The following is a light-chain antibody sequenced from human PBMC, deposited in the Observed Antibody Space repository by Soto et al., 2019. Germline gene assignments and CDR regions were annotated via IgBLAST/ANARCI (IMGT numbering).Light chain of an antibody. V-gene: IGKV3-11*01. CDR1: QSVSSY. CDR2: DAC. J-gene: IGKJ1*01. CDR3: QQRSNWPPWT. Sequence: ETVLTQSPATLSLSPGERATLSCRASQSVSSYLAWYQQKPGQAPRLLIYDACNRATGIPARFSGSGSGTDFTLTISSLEPEDFAVYYCQQRSNWPPWTFGQGTKVEIK.